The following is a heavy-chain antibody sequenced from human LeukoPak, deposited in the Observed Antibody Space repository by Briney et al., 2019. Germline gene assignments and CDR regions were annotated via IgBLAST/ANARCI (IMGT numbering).Heavy chain of an antibody. Sequence: GGSLRLSCAASGFTVSSNYMSWVRQAPGKGLEWVSVIYSGGSTYYADSVKGRFTISRDNSKNTLYLQMNSLRAEDTAVYYCARVPSPAGVDYYYSSCYFHPYYYYYGMDVWGQGTTVTVSS. V-gene: IGHV3-53*01. J-gene: IGHJ6*02. CDR2: IYSGGST. CDR1: GFTVSSNY. D-gene: IGHD3-22*01. CDR3: ARVPSPAGVDYYYSSCYFHPYYYYYGMDV.